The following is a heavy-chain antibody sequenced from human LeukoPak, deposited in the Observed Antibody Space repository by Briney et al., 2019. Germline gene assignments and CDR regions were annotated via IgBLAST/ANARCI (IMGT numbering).Heavy chain of an antibody. CDR2: IYYSGNT. CDR1: GGSVSSYY. J-gene: IGHJ4*02. CDR3: AMHTVIASSWSLDY. D-gene: IGHD6-13*01. V-gene: IGHV4-39*01. Sequence: SETLSLTCTVSGGSVSSYYWGWIRQPPGKGLEWIGSIYYSGNTYNNPSLKSRVTISVDTSKNQLSLKLTSVTAADTAVYYCAMHTVIASSWSLDYGGQGTLVTVSS.